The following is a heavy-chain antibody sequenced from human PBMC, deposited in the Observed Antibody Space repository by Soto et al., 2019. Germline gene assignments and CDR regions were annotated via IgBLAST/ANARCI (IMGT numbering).Heavy chain of an antibody. CDR3: AREDMSGTYYSDY. Sequence: SETLSLTCTVSGAPVSSETHFWTWIRQPPGKGLEWIGYMYYSGITNSNPALKSRATLSVDRSRNQFSLSLNSVTAADTAVYYCAREDMSGTYYSDYWGPGTQVTVSS. CDR2: MYYSGIT. J-gene: IGHJ4*02. V-gene: IGHV4-61*01. CDR1: GAPVSSETHF. D-gene: IGHD1-26*01.